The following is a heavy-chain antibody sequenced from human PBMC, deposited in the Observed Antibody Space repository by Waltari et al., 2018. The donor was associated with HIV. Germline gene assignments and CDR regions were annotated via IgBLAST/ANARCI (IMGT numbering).Heavy chain of an antibody. Sequence: EVQLVESGGGLVQPGGSLRLSCAASGFTFSSYWMHWVRQAPGKGLVWVSRMNGDGSSTNYADSVKGRFTISRDNAKNTVYLQMNSLRAEDTALYYCASLYNYVWGSPPPFDYWGQGTLVTVSS. CDR1: GFTFSSYW. CDR3: ASLYNYVWGSPPPFDY. V-gene: IGHV3-74*01. J-gene: IGHJ4*02. CDR2: MNGDGSST. D-gene: IGHD3-16*01.